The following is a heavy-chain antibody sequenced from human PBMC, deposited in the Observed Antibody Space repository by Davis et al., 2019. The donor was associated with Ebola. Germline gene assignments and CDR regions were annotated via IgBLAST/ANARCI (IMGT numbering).Heavy chain of an antibody. CDR2: IKSKTDGGTT. J-gene: IGHJ4*02. CDR3: ASAYYYDSSGYLLGG. V-gene: IGHV3-15*01. Sequence: GESLKISCAASGFTFSNAWMSWVRQAPGKGLERVGRIKSKTDGGTTDYAAPVKGRFTISRDNSKNTLYLQMNSLRAEDTAVYYCASAYYYDSSGYLLGGWGQGTLVTVSS. CDR1: GFTFSNAW. D-gene: IGHD3-22*01.